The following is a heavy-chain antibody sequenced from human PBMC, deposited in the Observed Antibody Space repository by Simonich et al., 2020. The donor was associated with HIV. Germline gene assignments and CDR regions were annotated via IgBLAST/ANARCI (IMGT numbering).Heavy chain of an antibody. CDR1: GGSISSSSYY. D-gene: IGHD3-10*01. V-gene: IGHV4-39*01. Sequence: QLQLQESGPGLVKPSETLSLTCTVSGGSISSSSYYWGWIRQPPGKGLEWIGSISYSGSTYYNPPLKSRVPISGDTSNNQFSLKLSSVTAADTAVYYCARHLYLGSGSYYPYYYYYYMDVWGKGTTVTVSS. CDR3: ARHLYLGSGSYYPYYYYYYMDV. J-gene: IGHJ6*03. CDR2: ISYSGST.